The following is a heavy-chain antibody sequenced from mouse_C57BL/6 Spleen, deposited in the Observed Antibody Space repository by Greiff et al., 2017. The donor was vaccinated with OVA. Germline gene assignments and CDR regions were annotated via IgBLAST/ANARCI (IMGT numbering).Heavy chain of an antibody. CDR1: GFTFSDYG. V-gene: IGHV5-17*01. Sequence: DVHLVESGGGLVKPGGSLKLSCAASGFTFSDYGMHWVRQAPEKGLEWVAYISSGSSTIYYADTVKGRFTISRDNAKNTLFLQMTSLRSEDTAMYYCARGLSNWYFDVWGTGTTVTVSS. CDR3: ARGLSNWYFDV. CDR2: ISSGSSTI. J-gene: IGHJ1*03.